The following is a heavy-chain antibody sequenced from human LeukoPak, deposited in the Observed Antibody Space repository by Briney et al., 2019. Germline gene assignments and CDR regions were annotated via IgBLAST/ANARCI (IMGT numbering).Heavy chain of an antibody. D-gene: IGHD2-2*01. CDR2: IKQDGSDK. J-gene: IGHJ4*02. V-gene: IGHV3-7*04. CDR3: ARGVVPAANVAY. Sequence: GGSLRLSCVASGFTFSTYWMSWVRQAPGKGLEWVANIKQDGSDKYYVDSVKGRFTISRDNAKNSLYLQMNSLSAEDTAVYYCARGVVPAANVAYWGQGTLVTVSS. CDR1: GFTFSTYW.